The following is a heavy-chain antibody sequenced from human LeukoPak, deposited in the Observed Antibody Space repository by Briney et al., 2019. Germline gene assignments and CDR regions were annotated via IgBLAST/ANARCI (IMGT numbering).Heavy chain of an antibody. CDR3: ARPRRRNYYYYYGMDV. V-gene: IGHV3-21*01. CDR1: GFTFSSYS. CDR2: ISSSSSYI. J-gene: IGHJ6*02. Sequence: GGSLRLSCAASGFTFSSYSMNWVRQAPGKGLEWVSSISSSSSYIYYADSVKGRFTISRDNAKNTLYLQMNSLRAEDTAVYYCARPRRRNYYYYYGMDVWGQGTTVTVSS.